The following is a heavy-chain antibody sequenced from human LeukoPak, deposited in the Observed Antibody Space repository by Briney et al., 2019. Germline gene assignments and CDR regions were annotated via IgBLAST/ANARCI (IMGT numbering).Heavy chain of an antibody. V-gene: IGHV3-30*02. CDR2: IRYGGSNK. J-gene: IGHJ4*02. Sequence: PGGSLRLSCAASGFTFSNYDIHWVRQAPGKGLDWVAFIRYGGSNKYYADSVKGRFTISRDNSKNTLYLQMNSLRIEDTAIYYCAKNHGSRWSCFDYGGLGTLVTVS. CDR3: AKNHGSRWSCFDY. CDR1: GFTFSNYD. D-gene: IGHD6-13*01.